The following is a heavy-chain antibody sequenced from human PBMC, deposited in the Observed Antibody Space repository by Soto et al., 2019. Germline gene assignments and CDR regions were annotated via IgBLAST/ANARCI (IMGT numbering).Heavy chain of an antibody. V-gene: IGHV1-18*01. CDR3: ATRSRAFDF. CDR1: GYTFTSYG. J-gene: IGHJ4*02. CDR2: ISTSKGDT. Sequence: QVQLVQSGPEVKKPGASVKVSCKTSGYTFTSYGIAWVRQAPGQGLEWMGWISTSKGDTTYPQKFQGRVTMTTDASTRKAYMELRSLRSDDTALYYCATRSRAFDFWGQGTLVTVSS.